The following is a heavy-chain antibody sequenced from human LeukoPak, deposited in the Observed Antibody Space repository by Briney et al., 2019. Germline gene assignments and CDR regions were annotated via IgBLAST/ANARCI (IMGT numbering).Heavy chain of an antibody. CDR3: ARDLFTSSWYRWFDT. Sequence: SETLSLTCTVSGGSISSSSYYWSWIRQPAGKGLEWIGRIYSSGSTNYNPSLKSRVTISEDTSKNQFSLKLTSVTAADTAVYYCARDLFTSSWYRWFDTWGQGTLVTVSS. CDR1: GGSISSSSYY. CDR2: IYSSGST. J-gene: IGHJ5*02. D-gene: IGHD6-13*01. V-gene: IGHV4-61*02.